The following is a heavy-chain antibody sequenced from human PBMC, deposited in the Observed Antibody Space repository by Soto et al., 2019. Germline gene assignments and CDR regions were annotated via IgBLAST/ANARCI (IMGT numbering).Heavy chain of an antibody. CDR3: AIGPSSVVRSVMADGMDV. D-gene: IGHD3-10*01. CDR2: IWYDGSKK. V-gene: IGHV3-33*01. Sequence: GGSLRLSCAASGFTFRSYAMHWVRQAPGKGLEWVAVIWYDGSKKYYANSVKGRFTISKHNSKNTLYLQMDSLRVEDTAIFYCAIGPSSVVRSVMADGMDVWGQRTTVTVSS. J-gene: IGHJ6*02. CDR1: GFTFRSYA.